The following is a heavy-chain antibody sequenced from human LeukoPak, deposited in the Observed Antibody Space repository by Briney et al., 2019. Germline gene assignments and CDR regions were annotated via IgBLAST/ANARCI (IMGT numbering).Heavy chain of an antibody. CDR3: ARYRDIVVVPAGPFDP. CDR2: ISGSGGST. Sequence: PGGSLRLSCAASGFTFSSYAMSWVRQAPGKGLEWVSAISGSGGSTYYADSVKGRFTISRDNAKNTLYLRMNSLRAEDTAVYYCARYRDIVVVPAGPFDPWGQGTLVTVSS. V-gene: IGHV3-23*01. J-gene: IGHJ5*02. D-gene: IGHD2-2*01. CDR1: GFTFSSYA.